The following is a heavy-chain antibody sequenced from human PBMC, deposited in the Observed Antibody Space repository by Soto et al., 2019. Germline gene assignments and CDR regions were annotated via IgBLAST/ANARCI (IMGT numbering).Heavy chain of an antibody. V-gene: IGHV3-7*01. J-gene: IGHJ4*02. CDR2: INQDGSEK. CDR1: GFTFRSYW. CDR3: ARDGVEAGLYLDN. Sequence: GGSLRLSCAASGFTFRSYWMSWFRQAPGKGLEWVANINQDGSEKYYVDSVKGRFTISRDNAKNSLYLQVNSLRAEDTAVYYCARDGVEAGLYLDNWGQGTLVTVSS. D-gene: IGHD6-19*01.